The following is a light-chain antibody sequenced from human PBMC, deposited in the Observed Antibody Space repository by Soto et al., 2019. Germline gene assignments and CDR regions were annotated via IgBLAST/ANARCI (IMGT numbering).Light chain of an antibody. CDR3: QQSTSFSYT. V-gene: IGKV1-5*01. Sequence: EIRLTQSPSTLSASVGERVTITCRASESISTWLALYQQKPGKSPKLLIYGASNLERGVPSRFSGSGSGTEFTLTISRLQPDDFAAYYCQQSTSFSYTVGPGTKVDIK. J-gene: IGKJ2*01. CDR1: ESISTW. CDR2: GAS.